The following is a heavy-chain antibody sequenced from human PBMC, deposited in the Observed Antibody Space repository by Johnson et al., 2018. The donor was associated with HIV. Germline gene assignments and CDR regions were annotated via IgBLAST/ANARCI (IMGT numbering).Heavy chain of an antibody. V-gene: IGHV3-66*01. CDR3: ARTKLELREGAFDI. D-gene: IGHD1-7*01. CDR1: GFTVSSNY. J-gene: IGHJ3*02. Sequence: VQLVESGGGLVQPGGSLRLSCAASGFTVSSNYMSWVRQAPGKGLEWVSVIYSGGSTYYADSVKGRFTISRDNAKNSMSLQMNSLRAEDTAVYYCARTKLELREGAFDIWGQGTLVTVSS. CDR2: IYSGGST.